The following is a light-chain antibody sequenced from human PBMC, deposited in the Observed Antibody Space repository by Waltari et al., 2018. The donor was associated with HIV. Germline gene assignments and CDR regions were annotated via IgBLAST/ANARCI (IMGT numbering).Light chain of an antibody. CDR2: WAS. V-gene: IGKV4-1*01. CDR3: HQYYTTPQT. J-gene: IGKJ1*01. Sequence: DIVVTQSPDSLALSLGERATNICKSSQSVLYSSNNKNYLAWYQQKPGQPPKLLIYWASARESGVPDRFSGSGSGTDFTLTINSLRAEDAAVYFCHQYYTTPQTFGQGTKVEIK. CDR1: QSVLYSSNNKNY.